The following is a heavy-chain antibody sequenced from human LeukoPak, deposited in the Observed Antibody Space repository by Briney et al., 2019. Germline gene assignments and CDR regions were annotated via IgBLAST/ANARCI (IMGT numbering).Heavy chain of an antibody. J-gene: IGHJ4*02. Sequence: WGSLRLSCAASGFTFSSYDFHWIRQAPGKGLEWVALIWYDGNNKNYADSVKGRFTIPRDNSKNTLYLQTNSLGAEDTAVYYCARDAGFGFLDCWGQGTLVTVSS. CDR1: GFTFSSYD. CDR3: ARDAGFGFLDC. CDR2: IWYDGNNK. D-gene: IGHD3-10*01. V-gene: IGHV3-33*01.